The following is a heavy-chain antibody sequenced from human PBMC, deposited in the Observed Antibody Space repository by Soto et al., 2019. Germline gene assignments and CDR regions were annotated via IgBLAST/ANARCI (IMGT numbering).Heavy chain of an antibody. CDR1: GYTFTGYY. J-gene: IGHJ5*02. CDR2: INPNSGGT. Sequence: ASVKVSCKASGYTFTGYYMHWVRRAPGQGLEWMGWINPNSGGTNYAQKFQGWVTMTRDTSISTAYMELSSLRSEDTAVYYCARGGGWLQPYNWFDPWGQGTLVTVSS. CDR3: ARGGGWLQPYNWFDP. V-gene: IGHV1-2*04. D-gene: IGHD5-12*01.